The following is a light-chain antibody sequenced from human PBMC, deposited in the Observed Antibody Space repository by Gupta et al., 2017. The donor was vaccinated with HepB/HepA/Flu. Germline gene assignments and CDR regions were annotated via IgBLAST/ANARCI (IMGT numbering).Light chain of an antibody. CDR1: QSISSY. Sequence: DIQMTQSPSSLSASVGDRVTITCRASQSISSYLNWYQQKPGKAPKILIYAASSLQSGVPSRFSGSGSGTDFTLTISSLQPEDVATYYCQQSYSTPQTFGQWTKVEIK. V-gene: IGKV1-39*01. CDR3: QQSYSTPQT. J-gene: IGKJ1*01. CDR2: AAS.